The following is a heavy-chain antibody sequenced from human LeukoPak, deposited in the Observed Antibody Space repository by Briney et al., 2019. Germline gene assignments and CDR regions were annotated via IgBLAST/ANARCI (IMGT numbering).Heavy chain of an antibody. CDR2: FDPEDGET. J-gene: IGHJ4*02. CDR3: ATQRVYYYDSTKAGGFDY. V-gene: IGHV1-24*01. D-gene: IGHD3-22*01. CDR1: GYTLTELS. Sequence: ASVKVSCKVSGYTLTELSMHWVRQAPGKGLEWMGGFDPEDGETIYAQKFQGRVTMTEDTSTDTAYMELSSLRSEDTAVYYCATQRVYYYDSTKAGGFDYWGQGTLVTVSS.